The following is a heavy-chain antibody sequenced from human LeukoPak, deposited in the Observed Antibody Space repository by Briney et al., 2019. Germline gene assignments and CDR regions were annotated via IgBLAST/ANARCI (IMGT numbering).Heavy chain of an antibody. D-gene: IGHD2-15*01. CDR1: GFTFDDYA. CDR3: AKTTSVVVVAAAFDY. J-gene: IGHJ4*02. CDR2: ISWNSGSI. Sequence: GGSLRLSCAASGFTFDDYAMHWVRQAPGKGLEWVSGISWNSGSIGYADSVKGRFTISRDNAKNSLYLQMNSLRAEGTALYYCAKTTSVVVVAAAFDYWGQGTPVTVSS. V-gene: IGHV3-9*01.